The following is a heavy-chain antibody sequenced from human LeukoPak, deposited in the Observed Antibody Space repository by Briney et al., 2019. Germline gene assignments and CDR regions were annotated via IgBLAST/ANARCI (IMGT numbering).Heavy chain of an antibody. CDR2: ISYDGSNK. V-gene: IGHV3-30-3*01. D-gene: IGHD1-1*01. J-gene: IGHJ3*02. Sequence: GGSLRLSCAASGFTFSSYAMHWVRQAPGKGLEWVAVISYDGSNKYYADSVKGRFTISRDNSKNTLYLQMNSLRAEDTAVYYCAKDGSVGYDAFDIWGQGTMVTVSS. CDR1: GFTFSSYA. CDR3: AKDGSVGYDAFDI.